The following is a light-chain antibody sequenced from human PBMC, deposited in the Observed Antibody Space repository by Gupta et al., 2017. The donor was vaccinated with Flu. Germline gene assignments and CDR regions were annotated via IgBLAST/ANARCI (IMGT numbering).Light chain of an antibody. Sequence: EIVLTQSPVILSLSPGERATLSCRASQSVGSSYLAWYQQKPGQAPSLLIYGASSRATGIPDRFSGSGSGTDFTLTISRLEPEDFAVYYCQKYGTSPLTFGGGTKVEI. J-gene: IGKJ4*01. CDR3: QKYGTSPLT. V-gene: IGKV3-20*01. CDR2: GAS. CDR1: QSVGSSY.